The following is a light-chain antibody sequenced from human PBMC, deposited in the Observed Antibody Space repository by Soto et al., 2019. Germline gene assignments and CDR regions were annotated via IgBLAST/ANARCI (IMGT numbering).Light chain of an antibody. CDR2: SDT. CDR3: AAWDDRLNGAL. V-gene: IGLV1-44*01. Sequence: QRVRKRPPPGLGAPGGGGSMIYFGGSSNIGSNTVSWYQHLPGTAPQLLIYSDTQRASGVADRFSGSKSGTSASLAISGLQSDDEADYYCAAWDDRLNGALFGTGTKVT. CDR1: SSNIGSNT. J-gene: IGLJ1*01.